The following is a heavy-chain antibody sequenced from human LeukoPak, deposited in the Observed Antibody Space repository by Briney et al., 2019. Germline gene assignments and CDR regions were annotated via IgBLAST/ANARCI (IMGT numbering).Heavy chain of an antibody. CDR3: VRGGGGTTPYDS. V-gene: IGHV3-74*01. CDR1: GFTLSDYW. J-gene: IGHJ4*02. CDR2: ISPDGRNI. D-gene: IGHD1-7*01. Sequence: PGGSLRLSCAASGFTLSDYWMNWVRQTPGKGPVWVSHISPDGRNIAYADSVKGRFTISRDSAKNTLYLQMNSLRVGDTAVYYCVRGGGGTTPYDSWGQGTLVTVSS.